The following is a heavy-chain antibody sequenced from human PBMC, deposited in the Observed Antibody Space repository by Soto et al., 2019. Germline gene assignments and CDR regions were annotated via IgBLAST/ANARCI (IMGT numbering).Heavy chain of an antibody. V-gene: IGHV3-30*18. CDR1: GFTFRTSV. J-gene: IGHJ4*02. CDR2: MASDSSYK. Sequence: QVQLVESGGGVVQPGTSLRLSCAASGFTFRTSVIHWVRQAPGKGLEWLAVMASDSSYKNCTGSVKGRFTISRDISKSTLYLEMSSLRAEDTAVYYCAKEYTAQRHFDYWRLGTLVTVSP. D-gene: IGHD5-18*01. CDR3: AKEYTAQRHFDY.